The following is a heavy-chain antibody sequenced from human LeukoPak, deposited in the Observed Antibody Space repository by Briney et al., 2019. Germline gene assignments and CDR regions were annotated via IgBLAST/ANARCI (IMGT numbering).Heavy chain of an antibody. CDR2: ISGGNT. CDR3: AKGFTTGWSEGYLDY. Sequence: GGCLRLSCAASGFTLTNYAMNWVRQTPGKGLEWVSAISGGNTYYADSVRGRFTISRDSSKNTLYLHMEFLSAEDTAVYLCAKGFTTGWSEGYLDYWGQGTLVSVSS. CDR1: GFTLTNYA. J-gene: IGHJ4*02. V-gene: IGHV3-23*01. D-gene: IGHD6-19*01.